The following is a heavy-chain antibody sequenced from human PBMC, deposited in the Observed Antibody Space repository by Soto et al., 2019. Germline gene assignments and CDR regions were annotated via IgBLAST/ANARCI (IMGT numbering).Heavy chain of an antibody. CDR2: IYYSGST. J-gene: IGHJ5*02. CDR1: GGSISSYY. V-gene: IGHV4-59*01. D-gene: IGHD2-2*01. Sequence: PSETLSLTCTVSGGSISSYYWSWIRQPPGKGLEWIGYIYYSGSTNYNPSLKSRVTISVDTSKNQFSLKLSSVTAADTAVYYCVRDQVPAALLRWFYPWSQGTVVTVS. CDR3: VRDQVPAALLRWFYP.